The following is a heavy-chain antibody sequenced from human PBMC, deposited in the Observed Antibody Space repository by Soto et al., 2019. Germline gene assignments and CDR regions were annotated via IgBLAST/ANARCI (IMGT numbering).Heavy chain of an antibody. J-gene: IGHJ6*02. CDR2: ISSSSSTI. D-gene: IGHD3-10*01. CDR1: GFTFSSYS. V-gene: IGHV3-48*02. Sequence: GGSLRLSCAASGFTFSSYSMNWVRQAPGKGLEWVSYISSSSSTIYYADSVKGRFTISRDNAKNSLYLQMNSLRDEDTAVYYSAREGGLLWFGEFNYYGMDVWGQGTTVTVSS. CDR3: AREGGLLWFGEFNYYGMDV.